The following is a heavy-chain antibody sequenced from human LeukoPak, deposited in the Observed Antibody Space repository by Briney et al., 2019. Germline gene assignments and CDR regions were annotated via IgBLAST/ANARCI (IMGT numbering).Heavy chain of an antibody. CDR3: ARSLLTGTTPYYYYYMDV. CDR1: GFIVSSNY. CDR2: VYSGGTT. D-gene: IGHD1-7*01. J-gene: IGHJ6*03. V-gene: IGHV3-66*02. Sequence: GGSLRLSCAASGFIVSSNYMYWVRQAPGKGLEWVSDVYSGGTTNYADSVKGRVTISRDNSKNTLYLQMNSLRAEDTAVYYCARSLLTGTTPYYYYYMDVWGKGTTVTVSS.